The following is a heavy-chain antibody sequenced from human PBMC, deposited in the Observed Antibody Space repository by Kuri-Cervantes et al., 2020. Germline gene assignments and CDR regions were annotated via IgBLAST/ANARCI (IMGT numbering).Heavy chain of an antibody. Sequence: GGSLRLSCAASGFTFSDYYMSWIRQAPGKGLEWVSGVSWNGSGTHYADSVKGRFIISRDNSRNFLYQEMNSLRPEDMAVYYCARDHTGYSSGWYDYWGQGTLVTVSS. D-gene: IGHD6-19*01. CDR1: GFTFSDYY. J-gene: IGHJ4*02. CDR3: ARDHTGYSSGWYDY. CDR2: VSWNGSGT. V-gene: IGHV3-19*01.